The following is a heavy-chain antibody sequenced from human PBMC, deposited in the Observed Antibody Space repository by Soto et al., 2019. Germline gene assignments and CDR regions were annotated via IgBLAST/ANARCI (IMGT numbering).Heavy chain of an antibody. J-gene: IGHJ4*02. CDR3: AKSYGDHQYYYGY. Sequence: GGSLRLSCAASGFTFSSYGMHWVRQAPGKGLEWVAVISYDGSNKYYADSVKGRFTISRDNSKNTLYLQMISLRAEDTAVYYCAKSYGDHQYYYGYWGQGTLVTVSS. V-gene: IGHV3-30*18. D-gene: IGHD4-17*01. CDR2: ISYDGSNK. CDR1: GFTFSSYG.